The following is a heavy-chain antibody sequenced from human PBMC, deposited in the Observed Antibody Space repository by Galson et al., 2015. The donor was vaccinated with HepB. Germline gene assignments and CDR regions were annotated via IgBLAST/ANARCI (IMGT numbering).Heavy chain of an antibody. D-gene: IGHD6-19*01. V-gene: IGHV3-11*04. CDR3: ARGYSSGWYNYYYYYGMDV. J-gene: IGHJ6*02. Sequence: SLRLSCAVSGLTFGDYAMSWFRQAPGKGLEWVSYISSSGSTIYYADSVKGRFTISRDNAKNSLYLQMNSLRAEDTAVYYCARGYSSGWYNYYYYYGMDVWGQGTTVTVSS. CDR2: ISSSGSTI. CDR1: GLTFGDYA.